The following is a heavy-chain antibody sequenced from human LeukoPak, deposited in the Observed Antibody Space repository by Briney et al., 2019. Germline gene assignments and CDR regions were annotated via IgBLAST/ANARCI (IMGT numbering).Heavy chain of an antibody. CDR1: GFTFSSYS. CDR3: ARDSPDTSLQIYFFDY. Sequence: PGGSLRLSCAASGFTFSSYSMNWVRQAPGKGLEWVSYISSSSSTIYYADSVKGRFTISRDNAKNSLYLQMNSLGAEDTAVYYCARDSPDTSLQIYFFDYWGQGTLVTVSS. J-gene: IGHJ4*02. V-gene: IGHV3-48*01. CDR2: ISSSSSTI. D-gene: IGHD5-18*01.